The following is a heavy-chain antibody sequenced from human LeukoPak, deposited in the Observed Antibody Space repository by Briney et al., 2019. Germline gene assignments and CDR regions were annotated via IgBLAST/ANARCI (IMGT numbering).Heavy chain of an antibody. V-gene: IGHV3-23*01. CDR1: GFTFSSYA. CDR3: AEAGGIAAYNYFDY. Sequence: SGGSLRLSCAPSGFTFSSYAMSWVRQAPGRGLEWVSAISGSGGSTYYADSVKGRFSISRDNAKNTLYLQMNSLRVEDTAVYYCAEAGGIAAYNYFDYWGQGTLVTVSS. CDR2: ISGSGGST. D-gene: IGHD6-13*01. J-gene: IGHJ4*02.